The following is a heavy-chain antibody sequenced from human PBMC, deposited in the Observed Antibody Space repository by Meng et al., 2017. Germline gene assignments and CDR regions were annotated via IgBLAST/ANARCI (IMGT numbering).Heavy chain of an antibody. J-gene: IGHJ6*02. CDR2: IIPIFGTA. CDR3: ARVNVDIADPLFRGKIYYGMDV. Sequence: VKVSCKASGYTFSSYAISWVRQAPGQGLEWMGGIIPIFGTANYAQKFQGRVTITTDESTSTAYMELSSLRSEDTAVYYCARVNVDIADPLFRGKIYYGMDVWGQGTTVTVSS. V-gene: IGHV1-69*13. CDR1: GYTFSSYA. D-gene: IGHD3-10*01.